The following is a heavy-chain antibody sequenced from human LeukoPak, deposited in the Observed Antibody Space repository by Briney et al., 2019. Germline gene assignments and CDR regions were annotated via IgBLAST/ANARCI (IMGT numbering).Heavy chain of an antibody. CDR2: ISSSSSYI. Sequence: PGGSLRLSCAASGFTFSSYSMNWVRQAPGKGLEWVSSISSSSSYIYYADSVKGRFTISRGNAKNSLYLQMNSLRAEDTAVYYCARDLLPALDPYYYYYYGMNVWGQGTTVTVSS. CDR3: ARDLLPALDPYYYYYYGMNV. D-gene: IGHD2-15*01. CDR1: GFTFSSYS. V-gene: IGHV3-21*01. J-gene: IGHJ6*02.